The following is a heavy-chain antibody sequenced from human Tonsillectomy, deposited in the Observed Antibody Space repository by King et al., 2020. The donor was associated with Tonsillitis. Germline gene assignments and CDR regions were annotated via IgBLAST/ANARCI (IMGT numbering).Heavy chain of an antibody. CDR1: GFTFSSYD. J-gene: IGHJ4*02. CDR2: ITYDGSNK. Sequence: VQLVESGGGVVQPGRSLRLSCAASGFTFSSYDMYWVRQVPGKGLEWLAVITYDGSNKYYADSGKGRFTISRDNSKNTLYLQMNSLRAEDTAVYYCARDRDDYIFDYWGQGTLVTGSS. CDR3: ARDRDDYIFDY. V-gene: IGHV3-33*05. D-gene: IGHD4/OR15-4a*01.